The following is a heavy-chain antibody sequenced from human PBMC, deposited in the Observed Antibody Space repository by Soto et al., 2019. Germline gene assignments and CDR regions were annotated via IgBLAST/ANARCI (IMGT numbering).Heavy chain of an antibody. CDR3: AADWGYGSRSYYNYYYYGMDV. D-gene: IGHD3-10*01. Sequence: SVKVSCKASGFTFTSSAVQWVRQARGQRLEWIGWIVVGSGNTNYAQKFQERVTITRDMSTSTAYMELSSLRSEDTAAYYCAADWGYGSRSYYNYYYYGMDVWGQGTTVTVSS. CDR2: IVVGSGNT. J-gene: IGHJ6*02. CDR1: GFTFTSSA. V-gene: IGHV1-58*01.